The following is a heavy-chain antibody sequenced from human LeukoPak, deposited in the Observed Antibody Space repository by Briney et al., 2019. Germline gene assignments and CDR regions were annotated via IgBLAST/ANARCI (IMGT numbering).Heavy chain of an antibody. D-gene: IGHD5-12*01. J-gene: IGHJ5*02. CDR3: ACSPGQWLDNWFDP. CDR2: IIPIFGTA. V-gene: IGHV1-69*01. Sequence: SVKVSCKASGGTFSSYAISWVRQAPGQGLEWMGGIIPIFGTANYAQKFQGRVTITADESTSTAYMELSSLRSEDTAVYYCACSPGQWLDNWFDPWGQGTLVTVSS. CDR1: GGTFSSYA.